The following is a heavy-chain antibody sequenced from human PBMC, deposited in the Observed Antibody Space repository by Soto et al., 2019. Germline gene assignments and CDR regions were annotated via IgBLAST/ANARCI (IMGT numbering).Heavy chain of an antibody. CDR1: GGSISSGDYY. V-gene: IGHV4-31*03. D-gene: IGHD3-16*02. CDR2: ISNSGKT. J-gene: IGHJ4*02. Sequence: QVQLQESGPGLVKPSQTLSLTCTVSGGSISSGDYYWSWIRQHPGKGLEWIGYISNSGKTYYNPYLKSRAFISIDTSKNQVSLKLSSVTAADTAVYYCARSVHLGDLSLGYWGQGTLVTVSS. CDR3: ARSVHLGDLSLGY.